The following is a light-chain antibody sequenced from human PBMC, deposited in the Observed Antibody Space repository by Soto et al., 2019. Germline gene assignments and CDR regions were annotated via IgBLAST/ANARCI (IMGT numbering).Light chain of an antibody. CDR1: QSISSW. CDR3: QQYNSYPLT. CDR2: DAS. J-gene: IGKJ1*01. Sequence: DIQMTQSPSTLSASVGDRVTITCRASQSISSWLAWYQQKPGKAPKLLIYDASSLESGVPSSFSGSGSGTEFTLTSSSLQPYDFATYYCQQYNSYPLTFGQGTKVEIK. V-gene: IGKV1-5*01.